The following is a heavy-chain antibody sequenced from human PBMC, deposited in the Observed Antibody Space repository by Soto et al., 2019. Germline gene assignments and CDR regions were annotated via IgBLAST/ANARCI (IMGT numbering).Heavy chain of an antibody. CDR2: ISYDGSNK. Sequence: PGGSLRLSCAASGFTFSSYAMHWVRQAPGKGLEWVAVISYDGSNKYYADSVKGRFTISRDNSKNTLYLQMNSLRAEDTAVYYCARDPHNIVATIMDYWGQGTLVTV. CDR3: ARDPHNIVATIMDY. J-gene: IGHJ4*02. CDR1: GFTFSSYA. V-gene: IGHV3-30-3*01. D-gene: IGHD5-12*01.